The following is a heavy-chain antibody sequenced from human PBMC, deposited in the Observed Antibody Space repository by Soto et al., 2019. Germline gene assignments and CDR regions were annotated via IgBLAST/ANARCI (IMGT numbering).Heavy chain of an antibody. J-gene: IGHJ5*02. CDR2: IIPKFGTT. V-gene: IGHV1-69*01. D-gene: IGHD6-19*01. CDR1: GDTFSSYG. CDR3: ASESGRGCYNWFAP. Sequence: QVQLVQSGAEVKKPGSSVNVSCKASGDTFSSYGISWVRQAPGQGLEFMGGIIPKFGTTNYAQKFRGRVTITADECTSTAYMEVSRLRSEDTAVYYCASESGRGCYNWFAPWGQGTLVTVSS.